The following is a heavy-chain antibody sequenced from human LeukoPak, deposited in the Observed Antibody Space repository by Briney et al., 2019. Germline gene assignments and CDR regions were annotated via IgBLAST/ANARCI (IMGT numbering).Heavy chain of an antibody. CDR2: ISAYNGNT. CDR1: GYTFTSYG. CDR3: AREGVQGTMARGVIITANWFDP. V-gene: IGHV1-18*04. D-gene: IGHD3-10*01. Sequence: GASVKVSCKASGYTFTSYGISRVRQAPGQGLEWMGWISAYNGNTNYAQKLQGRVTMTTDTSTSTAYMELRSLRSDDTAVYYCAREGVQGTMARGVIITANWFDPWGQGTLVTVSS. J-gene: IGHJ5*02.